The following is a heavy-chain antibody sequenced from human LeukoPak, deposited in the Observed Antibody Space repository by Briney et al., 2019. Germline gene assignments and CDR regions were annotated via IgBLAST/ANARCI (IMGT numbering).Heavy chain of an antibody. CDR2: IIPLFGTA. Sequence: SVKVSCKASGGTFSNCAISWVRQAPGQGLEWMGGIIPLFGTANYAQRFQGRVTITADESTSTAYMALSSLRSEDTAIYYCARARIPFAVVIPWDYWGQGTLVTVSS. CDR1: GGTFSNCA. V-gene: IGHV1-69*13. CDR3: ARARIPFAVVIPWDY. D-gene: IGHD3-3*01. J-gene: IGHJ4*02.